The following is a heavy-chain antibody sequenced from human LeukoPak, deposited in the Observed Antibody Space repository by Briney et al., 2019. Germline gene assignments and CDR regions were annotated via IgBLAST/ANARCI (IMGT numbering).Heavy chain of an antibody. Sequence: SETLSLTCTVSGGSISSGDYYWSWIRQPPGKGLEWIGYIYYSGSTYYNPSLKSRVTISVDTSKNQFSLKLSSVTAADTAVYYCARGPHIVVVVAATPNWFDPWGQGTLVTVSS. CDR2: IYYSGST. V-gene: IGHV4-30-4*01. D-gene: IGHD2-15*01. CDR3: ARGPHIVVVVAATPNWFDP. CDR1: GGSISSGDYY. J-gene: IGHJ5*02.